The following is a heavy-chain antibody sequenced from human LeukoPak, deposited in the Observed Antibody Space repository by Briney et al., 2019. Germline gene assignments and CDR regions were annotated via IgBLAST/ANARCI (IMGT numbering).Heavy chain of an antibody. V-gene: IGHV4-59*01. J-gene: IGHJ5*02. CDR2: IYYSGTT. CDR3: AREIHSNGWYHKGDGWFDP. D-gene: IGHD6-19*01. CDR1: GGSISSYY. Sequence: SETLSLTCTVSGGSISSYYWSWMRQPPAKELEWMGYIYYSGTTNYNPSLKSRVSISTDTSNNPYSLRLSSVTAADTAVYFCAREIHSNGWYHKGDGWFDPWGQGTLATVSS.